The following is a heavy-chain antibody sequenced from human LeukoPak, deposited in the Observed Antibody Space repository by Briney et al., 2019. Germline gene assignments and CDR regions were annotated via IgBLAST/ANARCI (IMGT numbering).Heavy chain of an antibody. D-gene: IGHD6-13*01. CDR1: GGSFSGYY. CDR2: INHSGST. CDR3: ARGRYSSSWYDY. V-gene: IGHV4-34*01. Sequence: SETLSLTCAVYGGSFSGYYWSWIRQPPGKGLEWIGEINHSGSTNYNPSLKSRVTISVDTSKNQFSLKLSSVTAADTAVYYCARGRYSSSWYDYWGQGTLVTVSS. J-gene: IGHJ4*02.